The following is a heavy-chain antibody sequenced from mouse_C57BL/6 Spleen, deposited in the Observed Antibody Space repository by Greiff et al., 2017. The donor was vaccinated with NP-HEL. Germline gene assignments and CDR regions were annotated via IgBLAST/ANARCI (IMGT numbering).Heavy chain of an antibody. J-gene: IGHJ4*01. CDR3: ATGSSSYYTMDY. D-gene: IGHD1-1*01. Sequence: EVKLVESGGGLVKPGGSLKLSCAASGFTFSSYAMSWVRQTPEKRLEWVATISDGGSYTYYPDNVKGRFTISRDNAKNNLYLQMSHLKSEDTAMYYCATGSSSYYTMDYWGQRTSVTVSS. CDR1: GFTFSSYA. CDR2: ISDGGSYT. V-gene: IGHV5-4*03.